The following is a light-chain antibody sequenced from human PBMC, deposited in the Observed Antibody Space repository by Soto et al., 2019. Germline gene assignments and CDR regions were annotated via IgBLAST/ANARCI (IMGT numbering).Light chain of an antibody. CDR1: QSVSSN. CDR3: QQYGGSVQT. CDR2: GAS. V-gene: IGKV3-20*01. J-gene: IGKJ1*01. Sequence: ILFAHSPGTLSLSPCERSTLACMASQSVSSNLAWYQQKPGQAPRLLIYGASTRATGIPARFSGSGSGTDFTLTISRLEPEDFAVYYCQQYGGSVQTFGQGTKVDIK.